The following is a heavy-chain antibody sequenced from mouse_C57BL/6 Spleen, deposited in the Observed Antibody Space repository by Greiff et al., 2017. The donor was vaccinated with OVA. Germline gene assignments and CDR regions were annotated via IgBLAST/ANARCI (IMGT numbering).Heavy chain of an antibody. CDR2: IHPNSGST. D-gene: IGHD1-1*01. V-gene: IGHV1-64*01. CDR3: AKYYGSSYSYAMDY. Sequence: QVQLQQSGAELVKPGASVKLSCKASGYTFTSYWMHWVKQRPGQGLEWIGMIHPNSGSTNYNAKFKSKATLTVDKSSSTAYMQLSSLTSEAAAVYDCAKYYGSSYSYAMDYWGQGTSVTVSS. J-gene: IGHJ4*01. CDR1: GYTFTSYW.